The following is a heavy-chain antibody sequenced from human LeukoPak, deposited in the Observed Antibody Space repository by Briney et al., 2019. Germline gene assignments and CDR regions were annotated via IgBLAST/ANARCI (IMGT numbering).Heavy chain of an antibody. J-gene: IGHJ3*02. D-gene: IGHD2-2*01. V-gene: IGHV3-48*01. CDR3: ASGVGYCSSISCSPEDALDI. CDR2: ISSSSSTI. CDR1: GFTFSSYS. Sequence: GGSLRLSCAASGFTFSSYSMNWVRQAPGKGLEWVSYISSSSSTIYYADSVKGRFTISRDNAKNSLYLQMNSLRAEDTAVYYCASGVGYCSSISCSPEDALDIWGQGTMVTVSS.